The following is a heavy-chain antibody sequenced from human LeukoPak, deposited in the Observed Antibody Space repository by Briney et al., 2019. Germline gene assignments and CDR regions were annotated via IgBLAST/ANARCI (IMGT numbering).Heavy chain of an antibody. Sequence: PGGSLTLSCAASGFAFNEYTMHWVRPAPGKGLEWVSLITWDGATTHYPDSVKGRFTISSDNSKNSLYLQMNNLSTEDTALYYCGKDLAGSYRLDYWGQGTPVTVSS. CDR2: ITWDGATT. V-gene: IGHV3-43*01. J-gene: IGHJ4*02. CDR3: GKDLAGSYRLDY. CDR1: GFAFNEYT. D-gene: IGHD3-10*01.